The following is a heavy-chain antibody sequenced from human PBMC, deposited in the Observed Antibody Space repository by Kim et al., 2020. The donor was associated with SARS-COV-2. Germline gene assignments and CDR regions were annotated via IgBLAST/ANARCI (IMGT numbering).Heavy chain of an antibody. J-gene: IGHJ5*02. D-gene: IGHD6-13*01. CDR2: ISGSGGRT. V-gene: IGHV3-23*01. CDR1: GFIFSSYA. CDR3: AKCYDIGTSWLPNWFDP. Sequence: GGSLRLSCAASGFIFSSYAMSWVRQAPGKGLEWVSTISGSGGRTYYADSVKGRITISRDNSKNTLYLLMNSLRAEDTAVYYCAKCYDIGTSWLPNWFDP.